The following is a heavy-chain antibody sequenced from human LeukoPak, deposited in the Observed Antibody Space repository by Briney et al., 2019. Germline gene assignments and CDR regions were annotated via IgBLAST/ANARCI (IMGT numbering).Heavy chain of an antibody. CDR3: ASVEGGLKGYFDY. CDR1: GFALSSYT. V-gene: IGHV3-21*01. CDR2: ISGGGSYI. Sequence: GGSLRLSCAASGFALSSYTINWVRQAPGKGLEWVSSISGGGSYISYADSVKGRFTISRDNAQNSLSLQMNSLRAEDTAVYYCASVEGGLKGYFDYWGQGTLVTVSS. D-gene: IGHD3-16*01. J-gene: IGHJ4*02.